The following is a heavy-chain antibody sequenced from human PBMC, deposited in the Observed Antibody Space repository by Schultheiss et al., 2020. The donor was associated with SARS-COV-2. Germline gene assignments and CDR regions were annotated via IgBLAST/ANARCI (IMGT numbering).Heavy chain of an antibody. V-gene: IGHV4-61*02. Sequence: SETLSLTCAVSGGSISSGGYYWSWIRQHPGKGLEWIGRIYTSGSTNYNPSLKSRVTISEDTSKNQFSLKLSSVTAADTAVYYCARDGGDYSIWGQGTMVTVSS. D-gene: IGHD3-16*01. J-gene: IGHJ3*02. CDR2: IYTSGST. CDR1: GGSISSGGYY. CDR3: ARDGGDYSI.